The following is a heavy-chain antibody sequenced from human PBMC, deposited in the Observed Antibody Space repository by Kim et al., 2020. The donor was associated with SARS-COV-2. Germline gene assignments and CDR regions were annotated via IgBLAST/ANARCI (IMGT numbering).Heavy chain of an antibody. CDR1: GGSISSYY. J-gene: IGHJ5*02. V-gene: IGHV4-59*13. CDR2: IYYSGST. Sequence: SETLSLTCTVSGGSISSYYWSWIRQPPGKGLEWIGYIYYSGSTNYNPYLKSRVTISVDTSKNQFSLKLSSVTAADTAVYYCARGALEIFGVVGWFDPWGQGTLVTVSS. CDR3: ARGALEIFGVVGWFDP. D-gene: IGHD3-3*01.